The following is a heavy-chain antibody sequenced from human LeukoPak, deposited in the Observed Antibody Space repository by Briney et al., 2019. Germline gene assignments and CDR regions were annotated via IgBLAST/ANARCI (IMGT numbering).Heavy chain of an antibody. CDR1: GFTFSSSA. CDR2: ISNNGGYT. CDR3: ARDPSHPARLDY. J-gene: IGHJ4*02. V-gene: IGHV3-23*01. D-gene: IGHD6-6*01. Sequence: PGGSLRLSCAASGFTFSSSAMSWVRQAPGKGLEWVSAISNNGGYTYYADSVQGRFTISRDNSKSTLCLQMNSLRAEDTAVYYCARDPSHPARLDYWGQGTLVTVSS.